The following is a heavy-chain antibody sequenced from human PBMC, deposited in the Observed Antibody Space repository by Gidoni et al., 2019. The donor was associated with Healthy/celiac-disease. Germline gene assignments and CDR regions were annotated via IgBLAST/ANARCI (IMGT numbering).Heavy chain of an antibody. CDR2: INAGNGNT. Sequence: QVQLVQSGAEVKKPGASVKVSCKASGYTFTSYAMHWVRQAPGQRLEWMGWINAGNGNTKYSQKFQGRVTITRDTSASTAYMELSSLRSEDTAVYYCARGRNLQDPVVPSSQYFQHWGQGTLVTVSS. J-gene: IGHJ1*01. CDR1: GYTFTSYA. V-gene: IGHV1-3*01. D-gene: IGHD3-10*01. CDR3: ARGRNLQDPVVPSSQYFQH.